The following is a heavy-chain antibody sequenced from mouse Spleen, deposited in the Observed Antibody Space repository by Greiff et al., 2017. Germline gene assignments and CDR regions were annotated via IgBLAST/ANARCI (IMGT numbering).Heavy chain of an antibody. V-gene: IGHV5-17*02. CDR3: ARSYYRYGDAMDY. CDR2: ISSGSSTI. J-gene: IGHJ4*01. Sequence: EVKLVESGGGLVQPGGSRKLSCAASGFTFSSFGMHWVRQAPEKGLEWVAYISSGSSTIYYADTVKGRFTISRDNPKNTLFLQMTSLRSEDTAMYYCARSYYRYGDAMDYWGQGTSVTVSS. D-gene: IGHD2-14*01. CDR1: GFTFSSFG.